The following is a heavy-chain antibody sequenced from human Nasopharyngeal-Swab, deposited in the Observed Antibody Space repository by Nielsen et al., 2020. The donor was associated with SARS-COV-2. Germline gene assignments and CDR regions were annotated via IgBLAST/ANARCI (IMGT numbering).Heavy chain of an antibody. V-gene: IGHV4-59*01. CDR2: IYYTGST. CDR3: ARDRPNYGMDV. CDR1: GGSITGYY. J-gene: IGHJ6*02. Sequence: SETLSLTCTVSGGSITGYYWSWIRQPPGKGLEWIGNIYYTGSTKYNPPLKSRVTISMDTSKYQFSLKLSSVTAADTAVYYCARDRPNYGMDVWGRGTTGTVS.